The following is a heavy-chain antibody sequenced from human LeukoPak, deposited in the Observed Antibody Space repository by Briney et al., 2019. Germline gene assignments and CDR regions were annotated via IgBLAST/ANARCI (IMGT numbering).Heavy chain of an antibody. V-gene: IGHV4-39*01. CDR1: GAYISSSNYY. J-gene: IGHJ4*02. Sequence: PSVTLSLTCTVAGAYISSSNYYWGWIRQPPGKGLEWIGNFYYSGNTSYNPSLKSRVAVSVGTSKNPFSLNVGSVAAADTAVYYCAIVMVVNSCIDYRGRGILVTVSS. D-gene: IGHD2-15*01. CDR2: FYYSGNT. CDR3: AIVMVVNSCIDY.